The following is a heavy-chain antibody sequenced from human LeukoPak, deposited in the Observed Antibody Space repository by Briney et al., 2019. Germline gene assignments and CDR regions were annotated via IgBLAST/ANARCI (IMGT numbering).Heavy chain of an antibody. J-gene: IGHJ4*02. CDR2: ISPNSGGT. V-gene: IGHV1-2*02. D-gene: IGHD3-16*01. Sequence: ASVKVSCKASGYTFTGYYMHWVRQAPGQGLEWMGWISPNSGGTNYVQKFQGRVTMTRDTSISTAYMELSRLRSDDTAVYYCARPTSDDSTSFGYWGQGTLVTVSS. CDR1: GYTFTGYY. CDR3: ARPTSDDSTSFGY.